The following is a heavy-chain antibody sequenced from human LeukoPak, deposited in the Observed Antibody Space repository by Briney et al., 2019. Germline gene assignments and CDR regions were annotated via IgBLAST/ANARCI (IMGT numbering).Heavy chain of an antibody. D-gene: IGHD3-3*01. CDR3: TGNEYDFWSGSGWFDP. CDR1: GFTFGDYA. V-gene: IGHV3-49*03. J-gene: IGHJ5*02. Sequence: PGRSLRLSCTASGFTFGDYAMSWFRQAPGKGLEWVGFIRSKAYGGTTEYAASVKGRFTISRDDSKSIAYLQMNSLKTEDTAVYYCTGNEYDFWSGSGWFDPWGQGTLVTVSS. CDR2: IRSKAYGGTT.